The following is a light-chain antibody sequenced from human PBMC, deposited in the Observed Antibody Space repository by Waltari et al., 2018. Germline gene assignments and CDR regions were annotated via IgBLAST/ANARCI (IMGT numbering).Light chain of an antibody. V-gene: IGKV3-11*01. J-gene: IGKJ4*01. CDR3: QQRSSWLT. CDR2: GAS. Sequence: IVLTQSPATLSFSPGERATPSCRASQSVRTYLTWFQQKPGQAPRLLIYGASNRATGIPARFSGSGSGTDFTLTISSLEPEDFAVYYCQQRSSWLTFGGGTKVQIK. CDR1: QSVRTY.